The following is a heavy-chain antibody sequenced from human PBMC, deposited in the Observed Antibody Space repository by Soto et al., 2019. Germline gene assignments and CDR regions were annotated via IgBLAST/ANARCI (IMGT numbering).Heavy chain of an antibody. J-gene: IGHJ4*02. D-gene: IGHD6-19*01. Sequence: QLQVQESGPGLVKPSETLSLTCSVSGGSISSSPYYWGWIRQPPGKGLEWIARISFSGNTDYNPSIKSRVTISADTSQNQFSLTLSSVTAAATAVYYCARLTLVGRVGDCWGQGTLVTVSS. V-gene: IGHV4-39*01. CDR1: GGSISSSPYY. CDR3: ARLTLVGRVGDC. CDR2: ISFSGNT.